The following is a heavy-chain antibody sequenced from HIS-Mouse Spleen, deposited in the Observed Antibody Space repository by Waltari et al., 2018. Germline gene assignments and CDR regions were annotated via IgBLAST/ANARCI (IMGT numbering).Heavy chain of an antibody. CDR1: GYTFTGYY. CDR2: INPNSGGT. J-gene: IGHJ5*02. Sequence: QVQLVQSGAEVKKPGASVKVSCKASGYTFTGYYLHWVRPAPGQGLAWMGWINPNSGGTNYAQKFQGRVTMTRDTSISTAYMELSRLRSDDTAVYYCARDSELGGWFDHWGQGTLVTVSS. CDR3: ARDSELGGWFDH. D-gene: IGHD7-27*01. V-gene: IGHV1-2*02.